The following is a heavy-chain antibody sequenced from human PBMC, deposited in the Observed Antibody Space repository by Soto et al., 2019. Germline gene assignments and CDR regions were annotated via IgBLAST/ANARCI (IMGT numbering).Heavy chain of an antibody. J-gene: IGHJ4*02. D-gene: IGHD1-26*01. Sequence: SQTLSHPNTVSDGSIINLSYHWIFKQKPPGKGLEWIGSIYYSGSTYYNPSLKSRVTISVDTSKNQFSLKLRSVTAADTAIYYCAGDIRSGSYRFDYWGQGTLVTVSS. CDR1: DGSIINLSYH. CDR2: IYYSGST. V-gene: IGHV4-39*01. CDR3: AGDIRSGSYRFDY.